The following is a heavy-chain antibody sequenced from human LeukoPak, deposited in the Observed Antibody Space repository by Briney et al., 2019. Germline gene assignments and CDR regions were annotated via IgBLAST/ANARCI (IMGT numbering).Heavy chain of an antibody. CDR3: ARGLGIGAFDI. D-gene: IGHD7-27*01. CDR1: GFIFSNHY. Sequence: GGSLRLSCAASGFIFSNHYMSWVRQAPGKGLEWVSVLYSGGSTYYTDSVKGRFTISRDNSKNTLYLQMNSLRAEDTAMYYCARGLGIGAFDIWGQGTMVTVYS. CDR2: LYSGGST. J-gene: IGHJ3*02. V-gene: IGHV3-53*01.